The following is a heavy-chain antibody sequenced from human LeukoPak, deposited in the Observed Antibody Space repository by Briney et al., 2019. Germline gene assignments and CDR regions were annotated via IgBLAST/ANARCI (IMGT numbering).Heavy chain of an antibody. D-gene: IGHD1-26*01. CDR1: GYSFTSYW. CDR2: IYPGDSDT. CDR3: ARQSDSVGAVGYFDY. Sequence: GESLKISCKGSGYSFTSYWIGWVREMPGKGLEWMGIIYPGDSDTRYSPSFQGQVTISADKSISTAYLQWSSLKASDTAMYYCARQSDSVGAVGYFDYWGQGTLVTVSS. J-gene: IGHJ4*02. V-gene: IGHV5-51*01.